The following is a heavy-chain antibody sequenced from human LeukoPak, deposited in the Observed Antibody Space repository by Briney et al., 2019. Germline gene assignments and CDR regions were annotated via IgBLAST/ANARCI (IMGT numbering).Heavy chain of an antibody. J-gene: IGHJ5*02. Sequence: GESLQISCKGSSSIFTSYWIAWVRQLPGKGLEWMGIIYPGDSHTRYSPSFHAQVTISADKAINTPYLQWSSLKASDTATYYCARQYLAYSSSTNWLDPWGQGTLVTVSS. CDR3: ARQYLAYSSSTNWLDP. CDR2: IYPGDSHT. CDR1: SSIFTSYW. V-gene: IGHV5-51*01. D-gene: IGHD2-2*01.